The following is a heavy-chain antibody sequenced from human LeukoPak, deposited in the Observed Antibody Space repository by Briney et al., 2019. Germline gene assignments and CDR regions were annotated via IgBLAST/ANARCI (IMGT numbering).Heavy chain of an antibody. Sequence: SETLSLTCSVSGGSINSGYWSWIRQPPGKGLEWIGLLYPSGSTNYNPPLKSRVTISVDTSRTQFSLKLSSMTAADTAVYYCAGGHYPLEYWGQGTLVTVSS. D-gene: IGHD1-26*01. CDR1: GGSINSGY. CDR2: LYPSGST. J-gene: IGHJ4*02. CDR3: AGGHYPLEY. V-gene: IGHV4-59*01.